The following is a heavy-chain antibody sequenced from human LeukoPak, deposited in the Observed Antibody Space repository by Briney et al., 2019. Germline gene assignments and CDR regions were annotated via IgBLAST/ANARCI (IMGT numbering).Heavy chain of an antibody. CDR3: AKGPLYDSSAGPLDY. D-gene: IGHD3-22*01. J-gene: IGHJ4*02. CDR1: GFTCSDYA. V-gene: IGHV3-48*04. CDR2: ISSSRGNTI. Sequence: GGSLRLSCAASGFTCSDYAMNWVRQAPGKGLEWISYISSSRGNTIYYADSVRGRFTISRDDAKNSLYLQMHSLRAEDTAVYYCAKGPLYDSSAGPLDYWGQGTLVTVSS.